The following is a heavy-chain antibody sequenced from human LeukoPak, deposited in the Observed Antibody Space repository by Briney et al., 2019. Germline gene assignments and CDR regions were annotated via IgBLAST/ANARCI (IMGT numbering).Heavy chain of an antibody. J-gene: IGHJ4*02. CDR3: ARVWHIVVVTALDY. CDR2: ISYDGINQ. V-gene: IGHV3-30-3*01. Sequence: GGSLRLSCAASGFTFSNYGMHWVRQAPGKGLEWVAVISYDGINQYYADSVKGRFTISRDNSKNTLYLQMNSLRAEDTAVYYCARVWHIVVVTALDYWGQGTLVTVSS. CDR1: GFTFSNYG. D-gene: IGHD2-21*02.